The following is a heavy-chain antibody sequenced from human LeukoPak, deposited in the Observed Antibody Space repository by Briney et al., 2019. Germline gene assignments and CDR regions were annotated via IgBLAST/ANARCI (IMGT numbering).Heavy chain of an antibody. J-gene: IGHJ4*02. D-gene: IGHD2/OR15-2a*01. CDR1: GFSFTDHY. CDR2: IGPHSTFT. V-gene: IGHV1-2*02. CDR3: VREGEGPLSKDFDY. Sequence: GASMKVSCKCSGFSFTDHYIHWVRQRPGQGLEWMGYIGPHSTFTSSPQEFQGRVTMTRDASMSTAYMELTRLTSDDTAVYYCVREGEGPLSKDFDYWGQGTLVTVSS.